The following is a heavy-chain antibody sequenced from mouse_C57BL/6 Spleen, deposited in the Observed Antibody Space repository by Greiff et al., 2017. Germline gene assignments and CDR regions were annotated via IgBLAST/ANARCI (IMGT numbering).Heavy chain of an antibody. J-gene: IGHJ2*01. CDR2: LHPNSGST. D-gene: IGHD2-3*01. V-gene: IGHV1-64*01. CDR1: GYTFTSYW. CDR3: ARGVYDGYYEDY. Sequence: VQLQQPGAELVKPGASVKLSCKASGYTFTSYWMHWVKQRPGQGLEWSGMLHPNSGSTNYNEKFKSKATLTVDKSSSTAYMQLSSLTSEDYAVYYCARGVYDGYYEDYWGQGTTLTVSS.